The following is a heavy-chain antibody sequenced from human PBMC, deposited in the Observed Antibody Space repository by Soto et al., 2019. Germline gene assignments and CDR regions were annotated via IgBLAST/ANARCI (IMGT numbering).Heavy chain of an antibody. V-gene: IGHV3-48*02. CDR1: GFSFSNYG. CDR3: TISGWFGELLSHAYRF. D-gene: IGHD3-10*01. J-gene: IGHJ4*02. Sequence: GGSLRLSCAASGFSFSNYGMNWVRQAPGKGLEWVSYISSTSSTIYYTDSVKGRFTISRDNAKSSLYLQMNSLTDEDTAVYYCTISGWFGELLSHAYRFWGQGTLVTVSS. CDR2: ISSTSSTI.